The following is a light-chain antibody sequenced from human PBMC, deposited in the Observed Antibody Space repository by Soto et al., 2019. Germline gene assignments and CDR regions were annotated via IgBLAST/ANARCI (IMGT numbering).Light chain of an antibody. CDR1: QSVSSSY. Sequence: EIVLTQSPGTLSLSPGERATLSCRASQSVSSSYLAWYQQKPGQAPRLLIYGASSRATGIPDRFNGSGSGTDFALTISRLEPEDFEVYCCLQYKKWPLTIGQATRRE. V-gene: IGKV3-20*01. J-gene: IGKJ5*01. CDR3: LQYKKWPLT. CDR2: GAS.